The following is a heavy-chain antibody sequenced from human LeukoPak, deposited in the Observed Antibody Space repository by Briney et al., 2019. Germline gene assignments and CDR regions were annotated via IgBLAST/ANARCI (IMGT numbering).Heavy chain of an antibody. CDR3: ARAGYSYVFDY. D-gene: IGHD5-18*01. J-gene: IGHJ4*02. Sequence: GGSLRLSCAASGFTFSSYSMNWVRQAPGKGLEWVSSISSSSYIYYADSAKGRFTISRDNAKNSLYLQMNSLRAEDTAVYYCARAGYSYVFDYWGQGTLVTVSS. CDR1: GFTFSSYS. V-gene: IGHV3-21*01. CDR2: ISSSSYI.